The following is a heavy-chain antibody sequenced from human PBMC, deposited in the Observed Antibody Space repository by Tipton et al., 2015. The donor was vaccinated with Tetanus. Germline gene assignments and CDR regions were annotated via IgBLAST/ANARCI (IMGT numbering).Heavy chain of an antibody. D-gene: IGHD3-10*01. CDR2: IYPGDSDT. CDR3: ARLPKHYSASGST. J-gene: IGHJ5*02. V-gene: IGHV5-51*01. Sequence: QLVQSGTEVKEPGESLKISCQGPGYNFNLYWIAWVRQMPGKGLEWMGIIYPGDSDTTYSPSFQGQVTISADKSISTAYLQWTSLKPSDTAIYFCARLPKHYSASGSTWGQGTQVTVSS. CDR1: GYNFNLYW.